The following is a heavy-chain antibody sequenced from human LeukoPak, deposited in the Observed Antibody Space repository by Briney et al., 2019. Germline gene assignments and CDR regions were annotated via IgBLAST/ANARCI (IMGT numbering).Heavy chain of an antibody. Sequence: GGSLRLSCAASGFTFSRFGMHWVRQAPGKGLEWVAVISFDGSNKYYADSVKGRFTISRDNSKNTLYLQMNSLRAEDTAVYYCAKGRSLGELSSRFDYWGQGTLVTVSS. V-gene: IGHV3-30*18. CDR1: GFTFSRFG. CDR3: AKGRSLGELSSRFDY. CDR2: ISFDGSNK. D-gene: IGHD3-16*02. J-gene: IGHJ4*02.